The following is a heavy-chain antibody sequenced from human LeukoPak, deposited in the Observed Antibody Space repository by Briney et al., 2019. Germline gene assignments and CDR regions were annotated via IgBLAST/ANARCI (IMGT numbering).Heavy chain of an antibody. CDR3: VRSWSAYYITPLGY. Sequence: PSETLSLTRAVSGFSITRGYFWGWIRPSPGKGLEWIGSIYHSGSAHYNTSLKSRVTISLDKTKNQLSLRLSSVTAADTAVYYCVRSWSAYYITPLGYWGQGILVTVSS. J-gene: IGHJ4*02. CDR2: IYHSGSA. V-gene: IGHV4-38-2*01. D-gene: IGHD3-3*01. CDR1: GFSITRGYF.